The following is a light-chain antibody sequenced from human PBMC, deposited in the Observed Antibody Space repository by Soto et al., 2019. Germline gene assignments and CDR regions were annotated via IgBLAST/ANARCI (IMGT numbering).Light chain of an antibody. V-gene: IGKV2-28*01. CDR3: MQGLQPPFT. Sequence: DVVITHSPLSLAVTPGEPASISCRSSQSLLHSNGFHYLDWYLQKPGQSPQLLIYLGSNRASEVPDRFSGSESGTDFTLKISRVEAEDVGVYYCMQGLQPPFTLGPGTKVDIK. CDR1: QSLLHSNGFHY. J-gene: IGKJ3*01. CDR2: LGS.